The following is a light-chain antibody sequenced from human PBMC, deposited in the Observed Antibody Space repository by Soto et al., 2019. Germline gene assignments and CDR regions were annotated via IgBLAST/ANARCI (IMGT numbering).Light chain of an antibody. V-gene: IGLV2-11*01. CDR1: SSDVGGYNY. CDR2: DVS. Sequence: QSALTQPRSVSGSPGQSVTISCTGTSSDVGGYNYVSWYQQHPGKVPKLMIYDVSKRPSGVPDRFSGSKSGNTASLTISGRQAEDEADYYCCSYAGSYTLYVFGTGTKLTVL. CDR3: CSYAGSYTLYV. J-gene: IGLJ1*01.